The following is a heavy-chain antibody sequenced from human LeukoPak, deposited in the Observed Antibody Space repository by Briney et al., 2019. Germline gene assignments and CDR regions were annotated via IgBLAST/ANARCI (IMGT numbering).Heavy chain of an antibody. J-gene: IGHJ5*02. CDR3: AGQKVYCSSTSCYLPGWFDP. Sequence: ASVKVSCKASGYTFTGYYMHWVRQAPGQGLEWMGWINPNSGGTNYAQKFQGRVTMTRDTSISTAYMELSRLRSDDTAVYYCAGQKVYCSSTSCYLPGWFDPWGQGTLVTVSS. CDR1: GYTFTGYY. D-gene: IGHD2-2*01. CDR2: INPNSGGT. V-gene: IGHV1-2*02.